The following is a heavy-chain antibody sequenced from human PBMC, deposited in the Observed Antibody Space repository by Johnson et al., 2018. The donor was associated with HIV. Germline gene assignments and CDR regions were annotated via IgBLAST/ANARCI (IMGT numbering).Heavy chain of an antibody. CDR3: ARDHSGYDSVTAAFDI. Sequence: QMHLVEPGGGVVQPGASLRLSSAASRFSFSSYGMHWVRQAPGKGLEWVAVISYDGSDKYYADSVKGRFTISRDNSKNTLYLEMNSLRAEDTAVYYCARDHSGYDSVTAAFDIWGQGTMVTVSS. CDR1: RFSFSSYG. CDR2: ISYDGSDK. V-gene: IGHV3-30*19. D-gene: IGHD5-12*01. J-gene: IGHJ3*02.